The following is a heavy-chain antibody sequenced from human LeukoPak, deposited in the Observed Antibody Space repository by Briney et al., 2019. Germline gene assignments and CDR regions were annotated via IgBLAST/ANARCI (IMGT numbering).Heavy chain of an antibody. Sequence: PGRSLRLSCAASGFTFDDYAMFWVRQAPGMGLEWVSGISWNSNNIGYAASVKGRFTISRDNAKNSLYLQMNSLRAEDTAFSYCARGNRDSSGFYYYYGMDVWGQGTTVTVSS. CDR3: ARGNRDSSGFYYYYGMDV. CDR2: ISWNSNNI. CDR1: GFTFDDYA. D-gene: IGHD6-19*01. V-gene: IGHV3-9*01. J-gene: IGHJ6*02.